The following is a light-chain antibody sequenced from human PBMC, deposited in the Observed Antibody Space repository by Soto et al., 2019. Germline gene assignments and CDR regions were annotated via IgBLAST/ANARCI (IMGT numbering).Light chain of an antibody. V-gene: IGKV3-20*01. CDR1: QTIRSNY. Sequence: ETVLTQSPGTLSLSPGERATLSCRASQTIRSNYLAWYRQTPGQAPRLLIYGASNRATGIADRFSGSGSGTYFTLNISRLEPEHFALYYCQQYGSSPWTFGQGPKVQIK. CDR2: GAS. J-gene: IGKJ1*01. CDR3: QQYGSSPWT.